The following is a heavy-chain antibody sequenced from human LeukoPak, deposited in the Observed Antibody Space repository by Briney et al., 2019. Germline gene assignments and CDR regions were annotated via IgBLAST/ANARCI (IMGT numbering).Heavy chain of an antibody. V-gene: IGHV4-4*02. Sequence: SETLSLTCAVSGGSISSSNWWSWVRQPPGKGLEWIGESYHSGSTNCNPSLKSRITISIDKSKNQFSLKLSSVTAADTAVYHCARVGSTSGYYVDWGQGTLVTVSS. CDR2: SYHSGST. D-gene: IGHD3-22*01. J-gene: IGHJ4*02. CDR3: ARVGSTSGYYVD. CDR1: GGSISSSNW.